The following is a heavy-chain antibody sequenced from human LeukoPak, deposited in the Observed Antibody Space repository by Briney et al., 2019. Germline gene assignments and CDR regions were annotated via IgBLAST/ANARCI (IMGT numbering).Heavy chain of an antibody. Sequence: SETLSLTCAVYGGSFSSYYWSWIRQPPGKGLEWIGYIYYSGSTNYNPSLKSRVTISVDTSKNQFSLKLSSVTAADTAVYYCARVGYSYGDFDYWGRGTLVTVSS. V-gene: IGHV4-59*01. D-gene: IGHD5-18*01. CDR2: IYYSGST. J-gene: IGHJ4*02. CDR1: GGSFSSYY. CDR3: ARVGYSYGDFDY.